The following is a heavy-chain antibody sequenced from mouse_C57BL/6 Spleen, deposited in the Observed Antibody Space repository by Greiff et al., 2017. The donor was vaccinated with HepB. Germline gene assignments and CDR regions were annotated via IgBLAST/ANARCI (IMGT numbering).Heavy chain of an antibody. J-gene: IGHJ3*01. V-gene: IGHV2-2*01. Sequence: VQLKESGPGLVQPSQSLSITCTVSGFSLTSYGVHWVRQSPGKGLEWLGVIWSGGSTDYNAAFISRLSISKDNSKSQVFFKMNSLQADDTAIYYCAGFYYDYDEGFAYWGQGTLVTVSA. CDR3: AGFYYDYDEGFAY. CDR1: GFSLTSYG. D-gene: IGHD2-4*01. CDR2: IWSGGST.